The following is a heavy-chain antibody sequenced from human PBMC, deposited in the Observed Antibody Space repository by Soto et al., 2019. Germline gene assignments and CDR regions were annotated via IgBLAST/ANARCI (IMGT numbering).Heavy chain of an antibody. D-gene: IGHD1-1*01. V-gene: IGHV1-69*13. CDR2: ITPIFGTA. Sequence: SVKVSCKASGGTFSSYAISWVRQAPGQGLEWMGGITPIFGTANYAQKFQGRVTITADEFTTTAYMELSSLRSEDTAVYYFARGLLRHNSHSQGFWGKGTLVSVST. CDR3: ARGLLRHNSHSQGF. CDR1: GGTFSSYA. J-gene: IGHJ4*02.